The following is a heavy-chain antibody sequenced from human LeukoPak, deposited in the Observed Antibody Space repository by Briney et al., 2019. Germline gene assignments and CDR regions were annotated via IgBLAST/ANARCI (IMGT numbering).Heavy chain of an antibody. D-gene: IGHD3-22*01. V-gene: IGHV1-2*02. J-gene: IGHJ3*02. Sequence: GASVKVSCKASGYTFTNYYVHWVRQAPGQGLEWMGWINPNSGDTSYAQKFQGRVTMTRDTSISTAYMELRSLRSDDTAVYHCAREGDSSADAFDIWGLGTMVTV. CDR1: GYTFTNYY. CDR2: INPNSGDT. CDR3: AREGDSSADAFDI.